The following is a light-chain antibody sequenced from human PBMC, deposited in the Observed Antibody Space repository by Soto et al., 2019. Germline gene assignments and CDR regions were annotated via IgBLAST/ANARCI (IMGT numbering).Light chain of an antibody. CDR3: QSYDSSLSGVV. V-gene: IGLV1-40*01. CDR1: SSNIGSGYD. CDR2: GNS. J-gene: IGLJ2*01. Sequence: QSVLTQPPSVSGAPGQRVTISCTGSSSNIGSGYDVHWYQQLPGTAPKLLIYGNSNRPSGVPDRFSGSKSVTSASLAITGLQAEDEADYDCQSYDSSLSGVVFGGGTQLTVL.